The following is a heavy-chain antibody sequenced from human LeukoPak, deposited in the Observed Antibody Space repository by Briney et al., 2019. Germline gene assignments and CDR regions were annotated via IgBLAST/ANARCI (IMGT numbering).Heavy chain of an antibody. Sequence: GGSLRLSCTASGFSFTDYIMHWVRQAPGKGLEWVSSISGSGAYIYYADSVKGRFTISRDSAKNSLYLQMNSLRAEDTAVYYCARDDSGYYYDSSGYYSLGYFQHWGQGTLVTVSS. V-gene: IGHV3-21*01. CDR3: ARDDSGYYYDSSGYYSLGYFQH. CDR2: ISGSGAYI. CDR1: GFSFTDYI. J-gene: IGHJ1*01. D-gene: IGHD3-22*01.